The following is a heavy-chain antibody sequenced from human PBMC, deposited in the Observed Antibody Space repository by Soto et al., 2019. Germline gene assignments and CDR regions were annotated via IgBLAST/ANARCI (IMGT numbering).Heavy chain of an antibody. J-gene: IGHJ4*02. V-gene: IGHV3-11*04. Sequence: LSLTCTVSGGSISDDTYYWGWIRQPPGKGLEWVSYISSSSSTIYYADSVKGRFTISRDNAKSSLYLQMNSLRAEDTAVYYCARDYSSYGPFDYWGQGTLVTVSS. D-gene: IGHD5-18*01. CDR3: ARDYSSYGPFDY. CDR2: ISSSSSTI. CDR1: GGSISDDTYY.